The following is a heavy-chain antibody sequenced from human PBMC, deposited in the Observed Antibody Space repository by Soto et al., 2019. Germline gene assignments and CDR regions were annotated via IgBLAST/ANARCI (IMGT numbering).Heavy chain of an antibody. CDR3: ARWSYLDY. CDR2: ISGSDGKT. Sequence: XGSLRLSCAASGFIFGSYALSWVRQAPGKGLEWVSTISGSDGKTFYADSVKGRFSISRDTSQNTLYLQMNSLRADDTAIYYCARWSYLDYWGQRTRVTVSS. CDR1: GFIFGSYA. D-gene: IGHD3-3*01. V-gene: IGHV3-23*01. J-gene: IGHJ4*02.